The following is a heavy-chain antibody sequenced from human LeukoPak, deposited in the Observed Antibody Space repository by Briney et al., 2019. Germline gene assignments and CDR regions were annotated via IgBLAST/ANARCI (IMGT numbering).Heavy chain of an antibody. J-gene: IGHJ6*03. CDR2: INSDGSST. D-gene: IGHD6-6*01. Sequence: GGSLRLSCAASGFTFSSSRMHWVRQAPGKGLVWVSRINSDGSSTNYADSVKGRFTISRDNSKNTLYLQMGSLRAEDMAVYYCARVSRARPDVYYYMDVWGKGTTVTVSS. CDR1: GFTFSSSR. V-gene: IGHV3-74*01. CDR3: ARVSRARPDVYYYMDV.